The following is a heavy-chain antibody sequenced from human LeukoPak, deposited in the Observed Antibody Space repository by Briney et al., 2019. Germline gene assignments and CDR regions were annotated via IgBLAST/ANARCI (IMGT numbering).Heavy chain of an antibody. V-gene: IGHV3-9*01. D-gene: IGHD3-22*01. CDR3: AKGLLHYFDSSGTLDY. Sequence: GRSLRLFCAAAGFTFDDYAMHWVRQAPGKGLEWVSGISWNSGSIGYADSVEGRFTISRDNAKNSLYLQMNSLRAEDTALYYCAKGLLHYFDSSGTLDYWGQGTLVTVSS. CDR2: ISWNSGSI. CDR1: GFTFDDYA. J-gene: IGHJ4*02.